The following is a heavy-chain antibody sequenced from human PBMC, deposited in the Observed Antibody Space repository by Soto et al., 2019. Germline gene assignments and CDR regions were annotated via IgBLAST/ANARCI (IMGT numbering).Heavy chain of an antibody. V-gene: IGHV1-18*01. CDR3: ATNGQLPYYYYGIDV. Sequence: QGQLVQSGPEVKKPGASVKVSCKASGYTFTRYGISWVRQAPGQGLEWMGRISGYNGDTNYAQKVQGRLTMTLATSTSTASMELRSLTSDATAIYYCATNGQLPYYYYGIDVLGQGTTVTVSS. D-gene: IGHD2-8*01. J-gene: IGHJ6*02. CDR1: GYTFTRYG. CDR2: ISGYNGDT.